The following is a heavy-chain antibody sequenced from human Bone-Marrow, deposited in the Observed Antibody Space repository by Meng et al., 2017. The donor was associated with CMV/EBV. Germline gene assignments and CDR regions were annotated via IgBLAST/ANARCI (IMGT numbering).Heavy chain of an antibody. CDR3: AKGVWLPARFDY. CDR2: IRYDGSNK. J-gene: IGHJ4*02. Sequence: GESLKIPCAASGFTFSSYGMHWVRQAPGKGLEWVAFIRYDGSNKYYADSVKGRFTISRDNSKNTLYLQMNSLRAEDTAVYYCAKGVWLPARFDYWGQGTLVTVSS. CDR1: GFTFSSYG. V-gene: IGHV3-30*02. D-gene: IGHD2-8*01.